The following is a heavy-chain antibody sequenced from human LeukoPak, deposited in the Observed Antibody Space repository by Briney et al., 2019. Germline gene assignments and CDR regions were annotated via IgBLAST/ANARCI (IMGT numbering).Heavy chain of an antibody. J-gene: IGHJ4*02. V-gene: IGHV3-30*03. D-gene: IGHD6-13*01. CDR3: ARTVAAAGPMDY. CDR2: ISYDGSNK. Sequence: GGSLRLSCAASGFTFSSYGMHWVRHAPGKGLEWVAVISYDGSNKYYADSVKGRFTISRDNSKNTLYLQMNSLRTEDTAVYYCARTVAAAGPMDYWGQGTLVTVSS. CDR1: GFTFSSYG.